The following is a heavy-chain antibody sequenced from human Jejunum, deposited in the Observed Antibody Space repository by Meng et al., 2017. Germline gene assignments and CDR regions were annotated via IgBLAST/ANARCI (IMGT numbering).Heavy chain of an antibody. CDR1: GFSIRDHY. Sequence: GSLRLSCVGSGFSIRDHYMSWIRQAPGKGLEWLSYISGDGTAIYYADSVRGRFTISRDTAKNSLYLQMNDLRVEDTAMYYCARGGLCDYWGQGSLVTVSS. CDR2: ISGDGTAI. CDR3: ARGGLCDY. J-gene: IGHJ4*02. V-gene: IGHV3-11*01.